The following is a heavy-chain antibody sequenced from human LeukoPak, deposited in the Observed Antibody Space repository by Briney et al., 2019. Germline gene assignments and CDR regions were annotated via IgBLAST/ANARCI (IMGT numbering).Heavy chain of an antibody. CDR2: IYTSGST. CDR1: GGSFSGYY. J-gene: IGHJ4*02. CDR3: ASSEQLASFDY. V-gene: IGHV4-4*09. Sequence: SETLSLTCAVYGGSFSGYYWSWIRQPPGKGLEWIGYIYTSGSTNYNPSLKSRVTISVDTSKNQFSLKLSSVTAADTAVYYCASSEQLASFDYWGQGTLVTVSS. D-gene: IGHD6-6*01.